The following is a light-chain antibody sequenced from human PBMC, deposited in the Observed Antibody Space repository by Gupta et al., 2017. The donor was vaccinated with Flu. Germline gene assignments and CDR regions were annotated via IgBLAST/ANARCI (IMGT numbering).Light chain of an antibody. V-gene: IGLV3-21*03. J-gene: IGLJ2*01. CDR3: QVWDSSSDHVV. CDR1: NIGRKS. CDR2: DDS. Sequence: SYVLTQPHSLSVAPGKTASINCGGNNIGRKSVHGYQQKPGQAPVLVAHDDSDRPSGIPERFSGSNSGNTATLTISRVEAGDEADYYCQVWDSSSDHVVFGGGTKLTVL.